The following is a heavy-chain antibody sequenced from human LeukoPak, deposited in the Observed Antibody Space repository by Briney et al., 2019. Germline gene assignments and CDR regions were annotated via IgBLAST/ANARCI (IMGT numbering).Heavy chain of an antibody. J-gene: IGHJ4*02. Sequence: KPSETLSLTCAVSGGGSIGTSNWWSWVRQPPGKRLEWIGEIYQTGLTNYNPSLRSRVTISLDKSKNQFSLRLTSMTAADTAIYYCLRQSPGFMIAGYFDYWDQGTLVTVSS. D-gene: IGHD3-16*01. CDR2: IYQTGLT. CDR3: LRQSPGFMIAGYFDY. CDR1: GGGSIGTSNW. V-gene: IGHV4-4*02.